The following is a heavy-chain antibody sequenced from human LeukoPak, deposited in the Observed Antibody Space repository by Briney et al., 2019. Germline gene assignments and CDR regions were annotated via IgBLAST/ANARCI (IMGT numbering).Heavy chain of an antibody. V-gene: IGHV3-74*01. D-gene: IGHD6-19*01. CDR3: AKDPGSGWSKYYFDY. CDR2: VNSDGSST. CDR1: GFTFNNYW. J-gene: IGHJ4*02. Sequence: GGSLRLSCAASGFTFNNYWMHWVRQAPGKGLVWVSRVNSDGSSTSYADSVKGRFTISRDKAKNTVYLQMKSLRDDDTAVYYCAKDPGSGWSKYYFDYWGQGTLVTVSS.